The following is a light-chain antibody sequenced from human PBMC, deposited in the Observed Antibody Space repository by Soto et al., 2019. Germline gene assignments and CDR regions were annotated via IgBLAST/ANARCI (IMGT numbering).Light chain of an antibody. CDR1: QSIYTK. CDR3: HQYNSWPRGT. V-gene: IGKV3-20*01. CDR2: DAS. Sequence: EIVLTQSPGTLSLSPGEGATLSCRASQSIYTKLAWYQKKSGQAPRLLIYDASTRAYGIPDRFSGSGSGTDFSLTISRLEPEDFAVYYCHQYNSWPRGTFGPGTKVEIK. J-gene: IGKJ3*01.